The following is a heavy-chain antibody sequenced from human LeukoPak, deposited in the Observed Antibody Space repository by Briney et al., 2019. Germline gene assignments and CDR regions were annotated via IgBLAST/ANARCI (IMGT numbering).Heavy chain of an antibody. V-gene: IGHV4-34*01. Sequence: PSETLSLTCAVYGGSFSGYYWSWIRQPPGKGLEWIGEINHSGSTNYNPSLKSRVTISVDTSKNQFSLKLSSVTAADTAVYYCARDQGAVAASFDYWGQGTLVTVSS. D-gene: IGHD6-19*01. J-gene: IGHJ4*02. CDR3: ARDQGAVAASFDY. CDR1: GGSFSGYY. CDR2: INHSGST.